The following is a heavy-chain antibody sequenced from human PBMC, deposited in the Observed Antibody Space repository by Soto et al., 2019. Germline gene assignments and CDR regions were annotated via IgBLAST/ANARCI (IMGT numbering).Heavy chain of an antibody. D-gene: IGHD3-3*01. CDR2: ISSSSSYI. Sequence: LRLSCAASGFTFSSYSMNWVRQAPGKGLEWVSSISSSSSYIYYADSVKGRFTISRDNAKNSLYLQMNSLRAEDTAVYYCARESIFVGGYDYWGQGTLVIVSS. J-gene: IGHJ4*02. CDR1: GFTFSSYS. CDR3: ARESIFVGGYDY. V-gene: IGHV3-21*01.